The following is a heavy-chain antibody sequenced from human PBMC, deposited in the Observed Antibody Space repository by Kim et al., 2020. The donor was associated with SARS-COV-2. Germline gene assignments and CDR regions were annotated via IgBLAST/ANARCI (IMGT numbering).Heavy chain of an antibody. J-gene: IGHJ4*02. D-gene: IGHD3-22*01. CDR1: GYTFTGYY. V-gene: IGHV1-2*02. CDR2: INPNSGGT. Sequence: ASVKVSCKASGYTFTGYYMHWVRQAPGQGLEWMGWINPNSGGTNYAQKFQGRVTMTRDTSISTAYMELSRLRSDDTAVYYCARPDYYDSNLLDYWGQGTLVTVSS. CDR3: ARPDYYDSNLLDY.